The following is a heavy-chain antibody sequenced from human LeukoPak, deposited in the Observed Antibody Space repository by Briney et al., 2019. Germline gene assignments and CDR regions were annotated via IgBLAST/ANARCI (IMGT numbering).Heavy chain of an antibody. CDR3: ARRLVTVAGPCDY. CDR2: IYNSGST. V-gene: IGHV4-59*08. Sequence: PSETLSLTCTVSGVSIGGFYWGWIRQPPGKGLEWIGYIYNSGSTNYNPSLKSRVTISLDTSNNRFSLRLSSVTAADTAVYFCARRLVTVAGPCDYWGQGTLVTVSS. CDR1: GVSIGGFY. J-gene: IGHJ4*02. D-gene: IGHD6-19*01.